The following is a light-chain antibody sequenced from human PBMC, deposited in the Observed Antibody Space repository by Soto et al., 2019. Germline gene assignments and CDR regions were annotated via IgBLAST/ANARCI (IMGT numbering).Light chain of an antibody. Sequence: QSALTQPASVSGSPGQSITISCTGTSSDVGSYNLVSWYQQHPGKAPKLIIYEGSKRPSGVSNRFSGSKSGNTASLTISGLQAEDEADYHCCSYAGSRNFVFGGGTKVTVL. CDR1: SSDVGSYNL. CDR2: EGS. J-gene: IGLJ2*01. CDR3: CSYAGSRNFV. V-gene: IGLV2-23*03.